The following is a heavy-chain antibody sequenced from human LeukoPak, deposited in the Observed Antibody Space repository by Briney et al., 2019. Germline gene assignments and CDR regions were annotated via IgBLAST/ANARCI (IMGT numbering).Heavy chain of an antibody. CDR1: GGSISSYY. V-gene: IGHV4-59*01. D-gene: IGHD2-8*01. Sequence: PSETLSLTSTVSGGSISSYYWSWRRQPPGKGLEWIGYIYYSGSTNYNPSLRSRVTISVDTSKNQFALKLSSVTAADTAVYYCARAFRMYALHNWFDPWGQGTLVTVSS. CDR2: IYYSGST. J-gene: IGHJ5*02. CDR3: ARAFRMYALHNWFDP.